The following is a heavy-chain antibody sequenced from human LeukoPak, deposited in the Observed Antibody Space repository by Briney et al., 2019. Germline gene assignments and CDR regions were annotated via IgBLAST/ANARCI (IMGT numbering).Heavy chain of an antibody. CDR2: ISYDGSNE. Sequence: PGGSLRLSCAASGFTFSSYVMHWVRQAPGKGLEWVAIISYDGSNEYYADSVKGRFTISRDNSKNTLYLQMNSLRAADTAVYYCASQRSGSYYKFFDYWGQGTLVTVSS. CDR1: GFTFSSYV. CDR3: ASQRSGSYYKFFDY. V-gene: IGHV3-30*04. J-gene: IGHJ4*02. D-gene: IGHD3-10*01.